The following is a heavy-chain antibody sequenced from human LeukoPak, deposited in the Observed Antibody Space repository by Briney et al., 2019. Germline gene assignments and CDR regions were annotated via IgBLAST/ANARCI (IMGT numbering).Heavy chain of an antibody. Sequence: ASVTVSCKASGYTFTSYDINWVRQAAGQGLEWMGWMNPNSGNTGYAQKFQGRVTMTRNTSISTAYMELSSLRSEDTAVYYCARGPQYSSSSGLYFQHWGQGTLVTVSS. J-gene: IGHJ1*01. CDR3: ARGPQYSSSSGLYFQH. D-gene: IGHD6-6*01. V-gene: IGHV1-8*01. CDR1: GYTFTSYD. CDR2: MNPNSGNT.